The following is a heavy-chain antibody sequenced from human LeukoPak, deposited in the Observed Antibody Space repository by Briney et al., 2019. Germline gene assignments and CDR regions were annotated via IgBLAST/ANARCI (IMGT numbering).Heavy chain of an antibody. J-gene: IGHJ4*02. CDR3: AKDHYWSIDY. D-gene: IGHD3-3*01. Sequence: GGSLRLSCAASGFTFSSYAMSWVRHAPGQGLVWVSRIKGDGISTNYADSVKGRFTISRDIAKNTLYLQMNSLRAEDTGVYYCAKDHYWSIDYWGRGTLVTVSS. V-gene: IGHV3-74*01. CDR2: IKGDGIST. CDR1: GFTFSSYA.